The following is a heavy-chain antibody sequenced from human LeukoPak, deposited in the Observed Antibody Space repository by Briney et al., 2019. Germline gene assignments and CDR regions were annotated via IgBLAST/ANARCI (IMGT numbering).Heavy chain of an antibody. CDR2: IIPIFGTA. D-gene: IGHD6-19*01. Sequence: SVKVSCKASGGTFSSYAISWVRQAPGQGLEWMGGIIPIFGTANYAQKFQGRVTITADESTSTAYMELSSLRSEDTAVYYCARERPRYSSGWYAFDYWGQGTLVTVSS. J-gene: IGHJ4*02. CDR3: ARERPRYSSGWYAFDY. CDR1: GGTFSSYA. V-gene: IGHV1-69*13.